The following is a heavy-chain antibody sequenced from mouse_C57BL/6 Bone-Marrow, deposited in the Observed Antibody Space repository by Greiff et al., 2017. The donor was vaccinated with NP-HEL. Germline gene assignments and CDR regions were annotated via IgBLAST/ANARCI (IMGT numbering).Heavy chain of an antibody. Sequence: ESGPGLVKPSQSLSLTCSVTGYSITSGYYWNWIRQFPGNKLEWMGYISYDGSNNYNPSLKNRISITRDTSKNQFFLKLNSVTTEDTATYYCARYGNSAWFAYWGQGTLVTVSA. D-gene: IGHD1-1*01. CDR3: ARYGNSAWFAY. J-gene: IGHJ3*01. CDR2: ISYDGSN. CDR1: GYSITSGYY. V-gene: IGHV3-6*01.